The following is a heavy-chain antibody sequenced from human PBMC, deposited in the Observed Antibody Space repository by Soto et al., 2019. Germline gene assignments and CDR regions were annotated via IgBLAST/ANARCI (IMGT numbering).Heavy chain of an antibody. CDR3: AREYIPSIAVAGHRPPQTEYFQH. CDR1: GFTFSSYA. Sequence: GGSLRLSCAASGFTFSSYAMHWVRQAPGKGLEWVAVISYDGSNKYYADSVKGRFTISRDNSKNTLYLQMNSLRAEDTAVYYCAREYIPSIAVAGHRPPQTEYFQHWGQGTLVTVSS. D-gene: IGHD6-19*01. J-gene: IGHJ1*01. V-gene: IGHV3-30-3*01. CDR2: ISYDGSNK.